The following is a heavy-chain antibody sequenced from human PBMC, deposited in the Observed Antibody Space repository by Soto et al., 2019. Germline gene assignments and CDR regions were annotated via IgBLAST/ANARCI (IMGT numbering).Heavy chain of an antibody. D-gene: IGHD1-7*01. J-gene: IGHJ6*02. CDR2: IKQDGSEK. V-gene: IGHV3-7*01. CDR1: GFTFSSYW. Sequence: HPGGSLRLSCAASGFTFSSYWMSWVRQAPGKGLEWVANIKQDGSEKYYVDSVKGRFTISRDNAKNSLYLQMNSLRAEDTAVYYCARDWELEIPYYYYGMDVWGQGTTVTVYS. CDR3: ARDWELEIPYYYYGMDV.